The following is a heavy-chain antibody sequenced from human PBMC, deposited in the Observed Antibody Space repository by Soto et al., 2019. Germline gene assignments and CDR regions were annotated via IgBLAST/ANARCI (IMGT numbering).Heavy chain of an antibody. J-gene: IGHJ4*02. Sequence: PSETLSLTCAVSGGSISSGGYSWSWIRQPPGKGLEWIGYIYHSGSTYYNPSLKSRVAISVDRSKNQFSLKLSSVTAADTAVYYCARGSGIAAADHFDCWGQGTLVTVSS. V-gene: IGHV4-30-2*01. CDR1: GGSISSGGYS. CDR2: IYHSGST. CDR3: ARGSGIAAADHFDC. D-gene: IGHD6-13*01.